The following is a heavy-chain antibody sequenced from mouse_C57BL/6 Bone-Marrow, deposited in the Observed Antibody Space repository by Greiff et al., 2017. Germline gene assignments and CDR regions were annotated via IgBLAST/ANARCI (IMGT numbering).Heavy chain of an antibody. J-gene: IGHJ4*01. CDR2: IRSKSNNYAT. Sequence: EVKVVESGGGLVQPKGSLKLSCAASGFSFNTYAMNWVRQAPGKGLEWVARIRSKSNNYATYYADSVKDRFTISRDDSESMLYLQMNNLKTEDTAMYYCVRHIYYDYYYAMDYWGQGTSVTVSS. CDR3: VRHIYYDYYYAMDY. CDR1: GFSFNTYA. D-gene: IGHD2-4*01. V-gene: IGHV10-1*01.